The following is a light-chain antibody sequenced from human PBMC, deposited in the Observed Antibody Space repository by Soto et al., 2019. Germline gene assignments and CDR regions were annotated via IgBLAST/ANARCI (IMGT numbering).Light chain of an antibody. CDR1: RSNIGDNA. Sequence: QSVLTQPPSVSDAPGQRVTISCSGSRSNIGDNAVNWYQQLPGKAPKLLIYYDDLLPSGVSDRFSGSKSGTSASLAISGLQSEDEADYYCAVWDDSLNGPVFGGGTQLTVL. V-gene: IGLV1-36*01. CDR3: AVWDDSLNGPV. J-gene: IGLJ2*01. CDR2: YDD.